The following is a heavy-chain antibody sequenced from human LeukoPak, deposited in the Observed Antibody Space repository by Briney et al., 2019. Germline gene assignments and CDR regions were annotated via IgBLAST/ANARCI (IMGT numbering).Heavy chain of an antibody. D-gene: IGHD6-6*01. V-gene: IGHV1-69*13. CDR3: ARDPYSSSMEDDF. J-gene: IGHJ4*02. CDR1: GGTFSSYA. Sequence: SVTVSFTASGGTFSSYAISWVRQAPGQGLEWMGGIIPIFGTANYAQKFQGRVTITADESTSTAYMELSSLRSEDTAVYYCARDPYSSSMEDDFWGQGTLVTVSS. CDR2: IIPIFGTA.